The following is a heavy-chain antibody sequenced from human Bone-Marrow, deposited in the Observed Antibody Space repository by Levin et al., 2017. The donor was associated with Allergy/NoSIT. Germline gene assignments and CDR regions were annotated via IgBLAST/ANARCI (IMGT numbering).Heavy chain of an antibody. V-gene: IGHV6-1*01. Sequence: SQTLSLTCAISGDRVSSNSAAWNWIRQSPSRGLEWLGRTYYRSKWYNDYAVSVKSRITINPDTSKNQFSLQLNSVTPEDTAVYYCARDLRYCSSTSCGYYFDYWGQGTLVTVSS. CDR2: TYYRSKWYN. CDR3: ARDLRYCSSTSCGYYFDY. J-gene: IGHJ4*02. D-gene: IGHD2-2*01. CDR1: GDRVSSNSAA.